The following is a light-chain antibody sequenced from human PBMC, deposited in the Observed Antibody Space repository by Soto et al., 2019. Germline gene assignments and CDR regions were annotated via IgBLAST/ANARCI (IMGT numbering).Light chain of an antibody. V-gene: IGLV2-14*01. CDR2: DVS. J-gene: IGLJ1*01. CDR3: SSYTSSSLTV. CDR1: SSDVGGYNY. Sequence: VLTQPASVSGSPGQSITISCTGTSSDVGGYNYVSWYQQHPGKAPKLMIYDVSNRPSGVSNRFSGSKSGNTASLTISGLQAEDEADYYCSSYTSSSLTVFGTGTKVTVL.